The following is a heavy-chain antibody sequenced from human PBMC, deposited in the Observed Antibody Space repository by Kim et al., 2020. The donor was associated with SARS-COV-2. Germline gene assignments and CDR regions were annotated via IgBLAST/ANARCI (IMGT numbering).Heavy chain of an antibody. Sequence: GGSLRLSCAASGFTFSSYGMHWVRQAPGKGLEWVAVIWYDGSNKYYADSVKGRFTISRDNSKNTLYLQMNSLRAEDTAVYYCARDPPPYCSGGSCYPHYWGQGTLVTVSS. D-gene: IGHD2-15*01. CDR2: IWYDGSNK. CDR3: ARDPPPYCSGGSCYPHY. CDR1: GFTFSSYG. V-gene: IGHV3-33*01. J-gene: IGHJ4*02.